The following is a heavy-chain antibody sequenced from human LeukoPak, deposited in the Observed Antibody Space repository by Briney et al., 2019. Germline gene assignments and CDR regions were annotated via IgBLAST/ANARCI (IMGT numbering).Heavy chain of an antibody. V-gene: IGHV4-59*01. CDR3: ARVHLDTGYR. CDR2: IYYSGST. CDR1: GGSISNYY. Sequence: PSETLSLTCAVSGGSISNYYWSWIRQPPGKGLEWIGYIYYSGSTNYNPSLKSRVAISVDRSKNQFSLRLRSVTAADTAVYYCARVHLDTGYRWGQGTLVTVSS. D-gene: IGHD5-18*01. J-gene: IGHJ5*02.